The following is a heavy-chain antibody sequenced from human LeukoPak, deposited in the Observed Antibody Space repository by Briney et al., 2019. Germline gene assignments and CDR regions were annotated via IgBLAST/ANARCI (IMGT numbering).Heavy chain of an antibody. J-gene: IGHJ4*02. D-gene: IGHD3-16*01. V-gene: IGHV3-48*04. Sequence: GGSLRLSCAASGFTFSGHNMNWVRQAPGKGLEWISFVSISSGTIYYADSVNGRFRISRDNAKSSLDLEMNSPRAEDTAVYYCARAMSTFGGVRNYFDSWGQGTLVTVSS. CDR1: GFTFSGHN. CDR3: ARAMSTFGGVRNYFDS. CDR2: VSISSGTI.